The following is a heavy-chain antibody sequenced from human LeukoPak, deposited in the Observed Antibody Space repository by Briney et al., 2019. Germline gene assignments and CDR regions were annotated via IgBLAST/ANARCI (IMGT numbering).Heavy chain of an antibody. CDR3: AKSIAAARLSVDY. D-gene: IGHD6-6*01. CDR1: GFTFCGYG. V-gene: IGHV3-30*18. J-gene: IGHJ4*02. Sequence: GGSRLLFCAASGFTFCGYGMHWVRQAPGKGLEWVAAISYDGSYKYYADSVKGRFGISRDNSKNTLYLQMNSLRAEDTAVYYCAKSIAAARLSVDYWGQGALV. CDR2: ISYDGSYK.